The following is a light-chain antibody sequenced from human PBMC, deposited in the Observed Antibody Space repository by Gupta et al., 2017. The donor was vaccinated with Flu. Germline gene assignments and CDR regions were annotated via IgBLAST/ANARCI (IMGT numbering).Light chain of an antibody. CDR3: QQYEDWPPWT. V-gene: IGKV3-15*01. Sequence: EIVMTQSPATLSVSPGGRATLSCRASQSVRTNLAWYQQKPGQAPRLLIYGASTRDTGIPARFSGGGYGTDLTLTISSRESEDFAGYYCQQYEDWPPWTFGQGTTV. CDR1: QSVRTN. J-gene: IGKJ1*01. CDR2: GAS.